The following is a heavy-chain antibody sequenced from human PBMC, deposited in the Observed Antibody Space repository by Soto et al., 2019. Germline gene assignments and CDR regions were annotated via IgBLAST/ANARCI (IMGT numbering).Heavy chain of an antibody. J-gene: IGHJ4*02. CDR1: GFTFSSYA. V-gene: IGHV3-64D*06. CDR2: ISSNGDST. Sequence: GGSLRLSCSASGFTFSSYAMHWVRQAPGKGLEYVSAISSNGDSTYYADSVEGRFTISRDNPKNTLYLQMSSLRAEDTAVYYCVKVSGSSWYLGYWGQGTLVTVSS. D-gene: IGHD6-13*01. CDR3: VKVSGSSWYLGY.